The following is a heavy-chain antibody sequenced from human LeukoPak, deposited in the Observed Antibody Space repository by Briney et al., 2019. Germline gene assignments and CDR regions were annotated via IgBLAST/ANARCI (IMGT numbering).Heavy chain of an antibody. Sequence: SETLSLTCSVSGGSFSSDSYYWSWIRQPPGKGLEWIGYIYYSGSTNYNPSLKSRVIISIDTSKNQFSLKLSSVTAADTAVYYCARVSGSYPHYFDYWGQGTLVTVSS. CDR2: IYYSGST. V-gene: IGHV4-61*01. CDR1: GGSFSSDSYY. D-gene: IGHD1-26*01. CDR3: ARVSGSYPHYFDY. J-gene: IGHJ4*02.